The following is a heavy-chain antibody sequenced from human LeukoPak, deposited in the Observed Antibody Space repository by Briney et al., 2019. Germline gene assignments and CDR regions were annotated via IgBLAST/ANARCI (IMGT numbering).Heavy chain of an antibody. CDR2: IYYSGST. D-gene: IGHD3-10*01. V-gene: IGHV4-59*08. CDR1: GGSISSYY. J-gene: IGHJ4*02. Sequence: SETLSLTCTVSGGSISSYYWSWIGQPPGKGLEWIGYIYYSGSTNYNPSLKSRVTISVDTSKNQFSLKLSSVTAADTAVYYCSRHAKTYYGSGSYSTNFDYWGQGTLVTVSS. CDR3: SRHAKTYYGSGSYSTNFDY.